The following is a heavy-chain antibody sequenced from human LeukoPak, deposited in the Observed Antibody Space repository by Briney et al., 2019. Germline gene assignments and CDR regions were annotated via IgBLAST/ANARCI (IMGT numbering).Heavy chain of an antibody. V-gene: IGHV3-21*01. CDR3: ARDGYCSGSSCYSTTDY. CDR2: ISSSSNI. J-gene: IGHJ4*02. CDR1: EFTFSSYS. Sequence: GGSLRLSCAASEFTFSSYSMNWVRQAPGKGLEWVSSISSSSNIYYADSVKGRFAVSRDNAKNEMYLQMNSLRAEDTAVYYCARDGYCSGSSCYSTTDYWGQGTLVTVSS. D-gene: IGHD2-15*01.